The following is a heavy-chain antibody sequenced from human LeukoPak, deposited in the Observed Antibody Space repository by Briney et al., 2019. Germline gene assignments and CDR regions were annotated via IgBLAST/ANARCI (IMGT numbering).Heavy chain of an antibody. J-gene: IGHJ5*02. CDR2: ISAYNGNT. V-gene: IGHV1-18*01. CDR1: GYTFTSYG. D-gene: IGHD2-8*01. Sequence: ASVKVSCKASGYTFTSYGISWVRQAPGQGLEWMGWISAYNGNTNYAQKLQGRVTMTTDTSTSTAYMELRSLRSDDTAVYCCARGGADIVLMVYAPGTYVEWFDPWGQGTLVTVSS. CDR3: ARGGADIVLMVYAPGTYVEWFDP.